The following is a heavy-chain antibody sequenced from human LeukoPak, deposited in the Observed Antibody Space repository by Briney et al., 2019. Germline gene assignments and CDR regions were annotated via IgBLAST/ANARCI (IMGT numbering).Heavy chain of an antibody. J-gene: IGHJ4*02. V-gene: IGHV3-30*02. Sequence: GGSLRLSCAASGFTFSSYGMHWVRQAPGKGLEWVAFIRYDGSNKYYADSVKDRFTISRDNSKNTLYLQMNSLRAEDTAVYYCAKGRSSFYGDYGYFDYWGQGTLVTVSS. CDR2: IRYDGSNK. CDR3: AKGRSSFYGDYGYFDY. D-gene: IGHD4-17*01. CDR1: GFTFSSYG.